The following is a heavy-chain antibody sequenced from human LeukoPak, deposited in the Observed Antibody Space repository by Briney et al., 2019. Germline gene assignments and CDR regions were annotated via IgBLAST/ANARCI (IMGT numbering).Heavy chain of an antibody. D-gene: IGHD5-18*01. CDR2: INPNSGGT. J-gene: IGHJ4*02. V-gene: IGHV1-2*02. Sequence: ASLTGSPEVSADTLSGENVRRARQSPGHELKRMGWINPNSGGTNYAQKFQGRVTMTRDTSISTAYMELSRLRSDDTAVYYCAREMTWIQLEDWGQGTLVTVSS. CDR1: ADTLSGEN. CDR3: AREMTWIQLED.